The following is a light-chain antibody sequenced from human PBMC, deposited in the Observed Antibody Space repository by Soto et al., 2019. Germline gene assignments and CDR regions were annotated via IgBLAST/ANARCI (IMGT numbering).Light chain of an antibody. CDR2: GSS. CDR1: QSVSNNY. CDR3: QQYGSPPPYT. V-gene: IGKV3-20*01. J-gene: IGKJ2*01. Sequence: EVVLTQSPGTLSLSPGERATLSCRASQSVSNNYLAWYQQKPGQGPRLLIFGSSDRATGIPDRFSGSGSGTDFTLSISRLAPEDFAVYYCQQYGSPPPYTFGQGTKLEIK.